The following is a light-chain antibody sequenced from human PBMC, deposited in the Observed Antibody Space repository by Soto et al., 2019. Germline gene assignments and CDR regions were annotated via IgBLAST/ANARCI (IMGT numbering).Light chain of an antibody. CDR3: SSYTISSTLV. J-gene: IGLJ2*01. Sequence: QSVLTQPASVSGSPGQSITISCTGTSSDVGYYNYVSWYQQHPGKAPQLMIYEVTNRPSGVSNRFSGSKSGNTASLTISGLQAEDESDYYCSSYTISSTLVFGGGTKVTVL. CDR2: EVT. V-gene: IGLV2-14*01. CDR1: SSDVGYYNY.